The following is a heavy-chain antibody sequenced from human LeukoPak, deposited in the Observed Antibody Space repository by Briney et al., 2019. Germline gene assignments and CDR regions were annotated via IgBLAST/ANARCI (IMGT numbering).Heavy chain of an antibody. D-gene: IGHD4-17*01. CDR3: ARALRTGQGDYVPVL. CDR1: GYRFTNYW. J-gene: IGHJ4*02. CDR2: FYPGDSET. Sequence: PGESLKISCKASGYRFTNYWIGWVRQMPGKGLEWMAIFYPGDSETRYSPSFQGQVTISADKSITTAYLQWSSLKASDTAMYYCARALRTGQGDYVPVLWGQGTLVTASS. V-gene: IGHV5-51*01.